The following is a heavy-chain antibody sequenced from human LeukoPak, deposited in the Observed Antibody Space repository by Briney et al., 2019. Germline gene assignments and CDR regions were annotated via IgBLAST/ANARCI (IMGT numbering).Heavy chain of an antibody. CDR3: AKPPISTIGVLDY. CDR2: INPNSGGT. D-gene: IGHD5-24*01. J-gene: IGHJ4*02. CDR1: GYTFTGYY. V-gene: IGHV1-2*02. Sequence: ASVKVSCKASGYTFTGYYMHWVRQAPGQGLEWMGWINPNSGGTNYAQKFQGRVTMTRDTSISTAYMELSRLRSDDTAVYYCAKPPISTIGVLDYWGQGTLVTVSS.